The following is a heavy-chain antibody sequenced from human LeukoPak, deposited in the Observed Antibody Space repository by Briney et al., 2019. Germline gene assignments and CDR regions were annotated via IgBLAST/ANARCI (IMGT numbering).Heavy chain of an antibody. V-gene: IGHV3-21*06. CDR2: ITTSRDQ. CDR1: GFIFSDYS. J-gene: IGHJ4*02. D-gene: IGHD2-8*01. CDR3: ARDSYCPNDVCYDY. Sequence: GGSLRLSCAASGFIFSDYSMGWVRQAPGKGLEWVSSITTSRDQYHADSVKGRFTVSRDNAKSSVYLQMDSLRADDTAVHYCARDSYCPNDVCYDYWGQGVLVTVPS.